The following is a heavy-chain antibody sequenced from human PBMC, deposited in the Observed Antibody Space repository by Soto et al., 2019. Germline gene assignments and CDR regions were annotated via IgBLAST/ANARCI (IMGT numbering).Heavy chain of an antibody. D-gene: IGHD6-19*01. CDR2: IFYSGST. CDR1: GASITGSNYF. CDR3: ARRYGWLYFDY. J-gene: IGHJ4*02. V-gene: IGHV4-39*01. Sequence: QLQLQESGPGLVKPWETLSLTCTVPGASITGSNYFWGWIRQPPGKGLEWIGTIFYSGSTYYNPSLKSRVTISVDTSKNQFSLKLTSVTAADTALYYCARRYGWLYFDYWGQGSLVTVSS.